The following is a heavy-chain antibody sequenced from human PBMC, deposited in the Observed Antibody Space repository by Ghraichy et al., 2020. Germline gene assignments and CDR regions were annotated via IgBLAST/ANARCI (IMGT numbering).Heavy chain of an antibody. CDR1: GFTFSTYG. CDR3: AKGSGTFYDAFDI. D-gene: IGHD1-26*01. Sequence: GESLNISCAASGFTFSTYGMSWVRQAPGKGLEWVSAMSGSGGSTYYADSVKGRFIISRDNSKNTVYLQMNSLRAEDTAGYYCAKGSGTFYDAFDIWGQGTMVTVSS. CDR2: MSGSGGST. V-gene: IGHV3-23*01. J-gene: IGHJ3*02.